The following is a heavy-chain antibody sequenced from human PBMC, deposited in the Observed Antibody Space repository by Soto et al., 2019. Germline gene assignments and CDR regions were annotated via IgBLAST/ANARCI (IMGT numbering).Heavy chain of an antibody. CDR2: IKTNIDGGRI. V-gene: IGHV3-15*01. CDR3: TTNSVTDFYYYGMEV. Sequence: EVQLVESGGGLVKPGGSLRLSCEGSGFTFSNGWMTWDRQAPGKGLEWVGRIKTNIDGGRIDYAAPVKGRFTISRDDSKNTLYLQMNSLKTEDTGVYYCTTNSVTDFYYYGMEVWGLGTTVTVSS. J-gene: IGHJ6*02. CDR1: GFTFSNGW.